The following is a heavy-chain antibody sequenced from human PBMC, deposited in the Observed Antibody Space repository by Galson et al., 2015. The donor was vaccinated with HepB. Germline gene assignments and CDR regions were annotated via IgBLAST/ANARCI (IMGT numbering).Heavy chain of an antibody. CDR1: GYTFTGHY. V-gene: IGHV1-2*02. Sequence: SCKASGYTFTGHYMHWVRQAPGQGLEWMGWINPNSGDTNYAQNLQGRVTMTRDTSITTAYLELSSLRSDDTAVYFCARADSSTWYSELDIWGQGTMVTVSP. CDR3: ARADSSTWYSELDI. CDR2: INPNSGDT. J-gene: IGHJ3*02. D-gene: IGHD6-13*01.